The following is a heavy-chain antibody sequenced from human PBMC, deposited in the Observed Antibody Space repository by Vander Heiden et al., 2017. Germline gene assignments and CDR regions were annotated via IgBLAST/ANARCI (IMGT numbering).Heavy chain of an antibody. Sequence: EVQLLQSGRGLVQPGGSLRLACGDTGVPFSSYTMTWVRQTPGKGLEWISYISATGVTIYYSQSVEGRFTISRDNVKNSLYLQMNNLRDDDTGVYYCARDPKLYGAFGPYFDYWGQGVLVTVAS. V-gene: IGHV3-48*02. D-gene: IGHD2-15*01. J-gene: IGHJ4*02. CDR3: ARDPKLYGAFGPYFDY. CDR1: GVPFSSYT. CDR2: ISATGVTI.